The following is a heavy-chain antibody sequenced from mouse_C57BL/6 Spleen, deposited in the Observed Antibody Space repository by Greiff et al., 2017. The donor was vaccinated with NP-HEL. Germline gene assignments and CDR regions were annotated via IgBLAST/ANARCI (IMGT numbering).Heavy chain of an antibody. Sequence: VKLMESGAELARPGASVKLSCKASGYTFTSYGISWVKQRTGQGLEWIGEIYPRSGNTYYNEKFKGKATLTADKSSSTAYMELRSLTSEDSAVYFCATPPYWGQGTLVTVSA. J-gene: IGHJ3*01. V-gene: IGHV1-81*01. CDR1: GYTFTSYG. CDR3: ATPPY. CDR2: IYPRSGNT.